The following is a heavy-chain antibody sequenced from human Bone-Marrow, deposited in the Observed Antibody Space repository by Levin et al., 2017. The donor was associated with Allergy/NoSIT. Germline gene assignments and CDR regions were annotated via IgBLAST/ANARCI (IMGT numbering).Heavy chain of an antibody. J-gene: IGHJ4*02. CDR2: IKTKTDGGAT. V-gene: IGHV3-15*07. Sequence: PWGSLRLSCSSSGFAFRDPWMNWVRQAPGKGLEWVGRIKTKTDGGATDYAAPVKGRFTISRDDSKNTLYLQMNSLKTEDTAVYYCSLQYFDYWGQGTLVTVSS. D-gene: IGHD2-15*01. CDR1: GFAFRDPW. CDR3: SLQYFDY.